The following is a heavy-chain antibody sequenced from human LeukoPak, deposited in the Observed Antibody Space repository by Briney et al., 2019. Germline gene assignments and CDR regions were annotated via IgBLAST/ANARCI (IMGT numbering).Heavy chain of an antibody. Sequence: PGGSLRLSCAASGFTFSDYAMMWVRQAPGKGLEWVSAISGGGGSTFYADSVKGRFTIARDNSQFTLSLQMSSLRAEDTALYYCAKSGSYPGGYYYYMDVWGKGTTVTVSS. J-gene: IGHJ6*03. D-gene: IGHD1-26*01. CDR1: GFTFSDYA. CDR3: AKSGSYPGGYYYYMDV. CDR2: ISGGGGST. V-gene: IGHV3-23*01.